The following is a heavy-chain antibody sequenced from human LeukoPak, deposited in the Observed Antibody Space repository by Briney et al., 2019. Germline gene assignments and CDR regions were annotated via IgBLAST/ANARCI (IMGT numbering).Heavy chain of an antibody. D-gene: IGHD3-22*01. CDR3: ASEAYYYDSSGYYKY. CDR1: GGSISSYY. Sequence: SETLSLTCTVSGGSISSYYWSWIRQPPGKGLEWIGYIYYSGSTNYNPSLKSRVTISVDTSKNQFSLNLSSVTAADTAVYYCASEAYYYDSSGYYKYWGQGTLVTVSS. CDR2: IYYSGST. V-gene: IGHV4-59*12. J-gene: IGHJ4*02.